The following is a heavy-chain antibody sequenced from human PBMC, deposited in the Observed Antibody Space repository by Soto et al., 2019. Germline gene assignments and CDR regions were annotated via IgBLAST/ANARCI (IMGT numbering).Heavy chain of an antibody. Sequence: SETLSLTSTVSGGSISSGGYYWSWIRQHPGKGLEWIGYIYYSGSTYYNPSLKSRVTISVDTSKNQFSLKLSSVTAADTAVYYCARDPPPYGRSPGYWGQGTLVTVSS. CDR1: GGSISSGGYY. V-gene: IGHV4-31*03. J-gene: IGHJ4*02. D-gene: IGHD4-17*01. CDR3: ARDPPPYGRSPGY. CDR2: IYYSGST.